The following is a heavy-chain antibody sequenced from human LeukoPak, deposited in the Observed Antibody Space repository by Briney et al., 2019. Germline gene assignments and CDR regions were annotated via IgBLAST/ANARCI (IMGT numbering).Heavy chain of an antibody. V-gene: IGHV1-8*01. CDR2: MNPNSGNT. CDR3: ATYSSSFGMDV. CDR1: GYTFTSYD. J-gene: IGHJ6*02. Sequence: GASVKVSCKASGYTFTSYDINWVRQATGQGLEWMGWMNPNSGNTGHAQKFQGRVTMTRNTSISTAYMELSSLRSEDTAVYYCATYSSSFGMDVWGQGTTVTVSS. D-gene: IGHD6-13*01.